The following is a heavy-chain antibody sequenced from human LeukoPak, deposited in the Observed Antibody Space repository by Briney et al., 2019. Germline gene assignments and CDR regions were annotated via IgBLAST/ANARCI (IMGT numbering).Heavy chain of an antibody. V-gene: IGHV3-33*06. CDR3: EKRGSAWDLDY. D-gene: IGHD6-25*01. J-gene: IGHJ4*02. Sequence: PGRSLRLSCAPSGFTFSSYDMHWVRQAPGKGLEWVAVIWYDGSNKYYADSVKGRFTISRDNSQNTLYLQLNSLRAEDTAVYYCEKRGSAWDLDYWGQGTLVTVSS. CDR2: IWYDGSNK. CDR1: GFTFSSYD.